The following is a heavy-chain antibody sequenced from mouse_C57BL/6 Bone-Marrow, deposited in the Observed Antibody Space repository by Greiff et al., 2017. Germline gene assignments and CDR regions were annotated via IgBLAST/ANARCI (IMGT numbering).Heavy chain of an antibody. V-gene: IGHV1-53*01. Sequence: QVQLQQPGTELVKPGASVKLSCTASGYTFTSYWMHWVKQRPGQGLEWIGNINPSNGGTNYNEKFKSKATLTADKSSSTAYMQLSSLTSEDSAVYDGSIWRYGNYGAWFAYWGQGTLVTVSA. CDR3: SIWRYGNYGAWFAY. CDR1: GYTFTSYW. J-gene: IGHJ3*01. D-gene: IGHD2-10*02. CDR2: INPSNGGT.